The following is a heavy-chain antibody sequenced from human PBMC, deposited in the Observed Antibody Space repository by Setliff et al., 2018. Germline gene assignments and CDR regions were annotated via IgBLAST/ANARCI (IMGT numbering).Heavy chain of an antibody. D-gene: IGHD3-3*01. CDR2: MYYSGDT. J-gene: IGHJ6*03. CDR1: GGSVRGYY. V-gene: IGHV4-59*08. CDR3: ARVTGFLYIDV. Sequence: PSETLSLTCTVSGGSVRGYYWSWIRQPPGKGLEWIGYMYYSGDTNYNPSLKSRVTMSIDTSKNQFSLNLSSVTAADTAVYYCARVTGFLYIDVWGKGTTVTVSS.